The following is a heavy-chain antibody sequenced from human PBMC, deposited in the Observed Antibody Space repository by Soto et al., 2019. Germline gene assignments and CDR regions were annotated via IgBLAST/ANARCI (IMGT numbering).Heavy chain of an antibody. CDR1: GGSISSGGYY. J-gene: IGHJ3*02. V-gene: IGHV4-31*03. D-gene: IGHD6-13*01. CDR3: ARSPGEQLVLGAFDI. CDR2: IYYSGST. Sequence: QVQLQESGPGLVKPSQTLSLTCTVSGGSISSGGYYWSWIRQHPGKGLEWIGYIYYSGSTYYNPSLTCRVTISVETSKNKFSLKLSSVTAADTAVYYCARSPGEQLVLGAFDIWGQGTMVTVSS.